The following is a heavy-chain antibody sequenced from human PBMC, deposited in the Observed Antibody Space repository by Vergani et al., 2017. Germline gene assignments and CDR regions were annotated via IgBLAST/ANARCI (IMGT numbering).Heavy chain of an antibody. CDR1: GFSLSTSGVG. V-gene: IGHV2-5*02. CDR3: AHXSDYDFWSGYYSYYFDY. D-gene: IGHD3-3*01. CDR2: IYWDDDK. Sequence: QITLKESGPTLVKPTQTLTLTCTFSGFSLSTSGVGVGWIRQPPGKALEWLALIYWDDDKRYSPSLKSRLTITKDTSKNQVVLTMTNMDPVDTATYYCAHXSDYDFWSGYYSYYFDYWGQGTLVTVSS. J-gene: IGHJ4*02.